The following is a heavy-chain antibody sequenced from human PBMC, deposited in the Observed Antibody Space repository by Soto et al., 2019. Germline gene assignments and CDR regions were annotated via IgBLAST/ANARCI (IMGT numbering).Heavy chain of an antibody. J-gene: IGHJ5*02. CDR3: ASVVVPAAAGGWFDP. V-gene: IGHV1-69*13. CDR1: GGTFSSYA. CDR2: IIPIFGTA. D-gene: IGHD2-2*01. Sequence: GASVKVSCKASGGTFSSYAISWVRQAPGQGLEWMGGIIPIFGTANYAQKFQGRVTITADESTSTAYMELSSLRSEDTAVYYCASVVVPAAAGGWFDPWGQGTLVTVYS.